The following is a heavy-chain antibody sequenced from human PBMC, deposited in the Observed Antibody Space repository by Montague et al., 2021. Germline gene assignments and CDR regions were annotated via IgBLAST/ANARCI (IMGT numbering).Heavy chain of an antibody. CDR3: ARVGLTVAAGMIDY. V-gene: IGHV3-11*06. CDR1: GFTFNNYF. Sequence: SLRLSCPASGFTFNNYFMSWFRQAPGKGLEWVSYIGTSSSFTRYADSVEGRFTISRDNAMNSLYLQMTAVRGEDTAVYYCARVGLTVAAGMIDYWGQGTLVTVSS. J-gene: IGHJ4*02. CDR2: IGTSSSFT. D-gene: IGHD6-13*01.